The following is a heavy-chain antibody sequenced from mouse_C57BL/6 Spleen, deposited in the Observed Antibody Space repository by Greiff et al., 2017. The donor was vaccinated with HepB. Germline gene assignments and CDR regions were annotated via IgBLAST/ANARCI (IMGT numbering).Heavy chain of an antibody. CDR3: ARGDDYLYAMDY. D-gene: IGHD2-4*01. CDR2: IYPRSGNT. CDR1: GYTFTSYG. J-gene: IGHJ4*01. V-gene: IGHV1-81*01. Sequence: QVQLQQSGAELARPGASVKLSCKASGYTFTSYGISWVKQRTGQGLEWIGEIYPRSGNTYYNEKFKGKATLTADKSSSTAYMELRSLTADDSAVYFCARGDDYLYAMDYWGQGTSVTVSS.